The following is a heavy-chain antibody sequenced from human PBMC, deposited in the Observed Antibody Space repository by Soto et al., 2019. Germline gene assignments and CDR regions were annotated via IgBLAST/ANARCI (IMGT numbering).Heavy chain of an antibody. V-gene: IGHV4-31*03. CDR3: ARVSATGTRWFDS. D-gene: IGHD6-13*01. CDR1: GGSFSSGAYY. J-gene: IGHJ5*01. Sequence: QVQLQESGPGLVKPSQNLSLTCTVSGGSFSSGAYYWSWVRRHPGMGLEWIGYISYRGTPYYNPSLKSRLTISVDASKNQFSLRLSSVTAADTAVYYCARVSATGTRWFDSWGQGTLVTVSS. CDR2: ISYRGTP.